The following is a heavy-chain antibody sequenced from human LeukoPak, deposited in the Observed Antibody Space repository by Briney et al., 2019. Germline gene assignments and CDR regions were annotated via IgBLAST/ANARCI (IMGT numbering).Heavy chain of an antibody. CDR2: ISSSSSYI. CDR1: GFTFSSYR. CDR3: ARDMITFGATFDY. D-gene: IGHD3-16*01. Sequence: GGSLRLSCAASGFTFSSYRMNWDRQAPGKGLECVSSISSSSSYIYYAGSVKGRFTISRDNSKNSLYLQMNSLRAEDTAVYYCARDMITFGATFDYWGQGTLVTVSS. J-gene: IGHJ4*02. V-gene: IGHV3-21*01.